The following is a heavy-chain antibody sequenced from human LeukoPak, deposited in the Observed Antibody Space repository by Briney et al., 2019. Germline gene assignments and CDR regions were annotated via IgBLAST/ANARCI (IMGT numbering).Heavy chain of an antibody. CDR1: GFTFDDYA. CDR2: ISSSSSTI. D-gene: IGHD6-19*01. V-gene: IGHV3-48*02. J-gene: IGHJ4*02. Sequence: GGSLRLSCTASGFTFDDYAMHWVRQAPGKGLEWVSYISSSSSTIYYADSVKGRFTISRDNAKNSLYLQMNSLRDEDTAVYYCAGESSGWTRFDYWGQGTLVTVSS. CDR3: AGESSGWTRFDY.